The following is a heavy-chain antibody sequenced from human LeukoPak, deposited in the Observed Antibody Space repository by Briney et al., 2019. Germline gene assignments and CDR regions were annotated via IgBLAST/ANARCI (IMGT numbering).Heavy chain of an antibody. CDR3: ARHSSRWFAGGGFDI. CDR1: GYNFTNHW. V-gene: IGHV5-51*01. D-gene: IGHD6-13*01. J-gene: IGHJ3*02. Sequence: GESLKISCKGSGYNFTNHWIGWVRPMPGKGLEWMGIIFPTDSNTRYSPSFRGQVTISADKSISTAYLQWSSLKAWDTAIYYCARHSSRWFAGGGFDIWGQGTMVSVSS. CDR2: IFPTDSNT.